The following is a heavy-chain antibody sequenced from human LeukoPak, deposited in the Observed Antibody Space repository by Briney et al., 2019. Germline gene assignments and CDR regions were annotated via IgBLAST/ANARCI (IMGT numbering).Heavy chain of an antibody. V-gene: IGHV3-21*01. CDR1: GFTFSSYS. J-gene: IGHJ3*02. D-gene: IGHD6-13*01. CDR2: ISSSSSYI. Sequence: GGSLRLSCAASGFTFSSYSMNWVCQAPGKGLEWVSSISSSSSYIYYADSVKGRFTISRDNAKNSLYLQMNSLRAEDTAVYYCARDRDSSSWYRDAFDIWGQGTMVTVSS. CDR3: ARDRDSSSWYRDAFDI.